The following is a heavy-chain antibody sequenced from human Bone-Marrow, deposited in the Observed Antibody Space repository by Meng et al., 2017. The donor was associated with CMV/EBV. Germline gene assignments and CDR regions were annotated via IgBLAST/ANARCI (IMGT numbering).Heavy chain of an antibody. Sequence: CVGSGFTFSTAWMNWVRQAPGKGLEWVCRIKSKYDGGTTDYAAPVKGRFTISRDDSKNTMSLQMNSLQTEDTAVYYCATGGYYLDFWGLGILVTVSS. CDR2: IKSKYDGGTT. D-gene: IGHD2-2*01. CDR3: ATGGYYLDF. J-gene: IGHJ4*02. CDR1: GFTFSTAW. V-gene: IGHV3-15*07.